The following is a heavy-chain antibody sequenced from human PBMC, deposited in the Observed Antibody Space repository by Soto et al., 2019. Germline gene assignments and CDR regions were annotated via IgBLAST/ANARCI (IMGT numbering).Heavy chain of an antibody. CDR2: ISANSGNT. CDR3: ARGVMTGYSYYFDY. D-gene: IGHD3-9*01. V-gene: IGHV1-18*01. Sequence: ASVKVSCKASGYTFTSYGISWVRQAPGQGLEWMGWISANSGNTNYAQKLQGRVTMTRDTSTSTAYMELSRLRSDDTAVYYCARGVMTGYSYYFDYWGQGTLVTVSS. CDR1: GYTFTSYG. J-gene: IGHJ4*02.